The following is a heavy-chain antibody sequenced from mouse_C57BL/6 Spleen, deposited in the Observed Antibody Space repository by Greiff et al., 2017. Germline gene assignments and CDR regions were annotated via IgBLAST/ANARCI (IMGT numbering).Heavy chain of an antibody. CDR3: ARDLNSYAMDY. J-gene: IGHJ4*01. V-gene: IGHV5-4*01. CDR1: GFTFSSYA. Sequence: EVKLMESGGGLVKPGGSLKLSCAASGFTFSSYAMSWVRQTPEKRLAWVATISDGGSYTYYPDNVKGRFTISRDNAKNNLYLQMSHLKSEDTAMYYCARDLNSYAMDYWGQGTSVTGSS. D-gene: IGHD1-3*01. CDR2: ISDGGSYT.